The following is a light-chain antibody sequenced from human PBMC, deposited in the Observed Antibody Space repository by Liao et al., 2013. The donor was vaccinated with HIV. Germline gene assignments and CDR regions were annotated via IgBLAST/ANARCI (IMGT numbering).Light chain of an antibody. V-gene: IGLV3-21*01. Sequence: YVLTQPPSVSVAPGQTAVMTCGGNNIRSRGVHWYQQRPGQAPVLVMSYDSDRPSGIPERFSGSSSGTTVTLTISGVQAEDEADYYCQSVDSNDTVVFGGGTKLTVL. J-gene: IGLJ2*01. CDR1: NIRSRG. CDR3: QSVDSNDTVV. CDR2: YDS.